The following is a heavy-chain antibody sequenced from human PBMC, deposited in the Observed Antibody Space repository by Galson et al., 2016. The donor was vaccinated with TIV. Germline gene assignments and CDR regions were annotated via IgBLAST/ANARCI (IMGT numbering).Heavy chain of an antibody. J-gene: IGHJ4*02. D-gene: IGHD4-23*01. CDR2: LYYRGST. V-gene: IGHV4-31*03. CDR1: GASITSGGNY. CDR3: ARDVTLED. Sequence: LSLTCTVSGASITSGGNYWSWIRQHPGKGLEWIGYLYYRGSTYYNPSLKSRVTISIDTSKNQFSLKLSSVTAADTAIYYCARDVTLEDWGQGTLVTVSS.